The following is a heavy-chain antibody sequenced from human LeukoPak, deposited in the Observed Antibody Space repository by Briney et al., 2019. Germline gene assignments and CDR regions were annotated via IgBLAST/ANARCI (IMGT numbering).Heavy chain of an antibody. CDR3: ARRSTSVVFDT. Sequence: GESLKISCKGSGYSFSSYWIAWVRQMPGKGLEWMGIIYPGDSTTRYSPSFQGQVTISADKSISTAYLHWSSLKASDTAMYYCARRSTSVVFDTWGKGTMVPVSS. J-gene: IGHJ3*02. V-gene: IGHV5-51*01. CDR1: GYSFSSYW. CDR2: IYPGDSTT. D-gene: IGHD2-8*01.